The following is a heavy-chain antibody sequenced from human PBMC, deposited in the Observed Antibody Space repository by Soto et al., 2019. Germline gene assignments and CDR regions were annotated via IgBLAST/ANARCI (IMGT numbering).Heavy chain of an antibody. CDR3: ARDGNFDSSGYYPFDI. CDR1: GGSISSYY. Sequence: SETLSLTCTVSGGSISSYYWSWIRQPAGKGLEWIGRIYTSGSTNYNPSLKSRVTMSVDTSKNQFSLKLSSVTAADTAVYYCARDGNFDSSGYYPFDIWGQGTMVTVSS. J-gene: IGHJ3*02. V-gene: IGHV4-4*07. CDR2: IYTSGST. D-gene: IGHD3-22*01.